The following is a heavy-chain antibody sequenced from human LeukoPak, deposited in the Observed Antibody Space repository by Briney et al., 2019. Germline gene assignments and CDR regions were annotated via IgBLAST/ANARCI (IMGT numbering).Heavy chain of an antibody. J-gene: IGHJ5*02. CDR2: INPSGSSA. CDR1: GYSFTSYY. CDR3: ARDRGYSSSWYAWT. Sequence: ASVKVSCKASGYSFTSYYMHWVRQAPGQGLEWMGFINPSGSSAAYAQKFQGRLTMTRDMFTSTDYMELTSLTSDDTAVYYCARDRGYSSSWYAWTWGQGTLVTVSS. V-gene: IGHV1-46*01. D-gene: IGHD6-13*01.